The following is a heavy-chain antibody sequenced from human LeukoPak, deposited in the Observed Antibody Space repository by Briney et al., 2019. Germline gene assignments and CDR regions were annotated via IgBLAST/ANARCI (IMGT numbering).Heavy chain of an antibody. CDR2: IIPIFGTA. Sequence: SVKVSCKASGGTFSSYAISWVRQAPGQGLEWMGGIIPIFGTANYAQKFQGRVTITADKSTSTAYMELSSLRSEDTAVYYCASVYCSGGSCDYYYGVDVWGKGTTVTVSS. V-gene: IGHV1-69*06. J-gene: IGHJ6*04. CDR1: GGTFSSYA. CDR3: ASVYCSGGSCDYYYGVDV. D-gene: IGHD2-15*01.